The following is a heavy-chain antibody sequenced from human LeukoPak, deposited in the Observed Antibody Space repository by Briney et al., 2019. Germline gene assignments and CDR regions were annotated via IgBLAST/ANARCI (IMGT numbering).Heavy chain of an antibody. Sequence: GGSLRLSCAASGFTFSSYGMPWVRQAPGKGLEWVAVIWYDGSNKYYADSVKGRFTISRDNSKNTLYLQMNSLRAEDTAVYYCARDRSLLWFGESYQFDYWGQGTLVTVSS. CDR1: GFTFSSYG. D-gene: IGHD3-10*01. CDR3: ARDRSLLWFGESYQFDY. J-gene: IGHJ4*02. V-gene: IGHV3-33*01. CDR2: IWYDGSNK.